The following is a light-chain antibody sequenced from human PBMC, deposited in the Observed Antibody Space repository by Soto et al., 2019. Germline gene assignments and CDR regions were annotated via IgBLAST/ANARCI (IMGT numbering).Light chain of an antibody. CDR2: GAS. V-gene: IGKV3-15*01. J-gene: IGKJ2*01. CDR1: QSVSSN. CDR3: QQYNNWPPYT. Sequence: EIVMTQSPATLSVSPGERATLSCRASQSVSSNLAWYQQKPGQPPRLLIYGASTRATGIPARFSGSGSGTEFTLTISRLQSEDFAIYYCQQYNNWPPYTFGQGTKLEFK.